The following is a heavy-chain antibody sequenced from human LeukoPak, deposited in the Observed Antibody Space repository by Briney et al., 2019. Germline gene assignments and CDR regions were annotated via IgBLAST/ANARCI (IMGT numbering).Heavy chain of an antibody. J-gene: IGHJ4*02. CDR3: AKDRTHRDYKDY. D-gene: IGHD4-11*01. CDR1: GITFSDYW. V-gene: IGHV3-7*01. CDR2: IKQDGSER. Sequence: PGGSLRLSCAASGITFSDYWMSWVRQAPGKGLEWVANIKQDGSERYYVDSVKGRFTISRDNAKNSLYLQMNSLRVEDTAVYYCAKDRTHRDYKDYWGQGTLVTVSS.